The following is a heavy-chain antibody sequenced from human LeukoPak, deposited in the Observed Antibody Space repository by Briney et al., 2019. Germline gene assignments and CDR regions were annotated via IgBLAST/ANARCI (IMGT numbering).Heavy chain of an antibody. Sequence: SETLSLTCAVYGGPFSDYYWNWIRQSPGKGLEWIGEINHSGSTNYNPSLKSRVTISVDTSKNQFSLKLSSVTAADTAVYYCARGRATYYFWSGYLFDYWGQGTLVTVSS. CDR3: ARGRATYYFWSGYLFDY. V-gene: IGHV4-34*01. D-gene: IGHD3-3*01. CDR1: GGPFSDYY. J-gene: IGHJ4*02. CDR2: INHSGST.